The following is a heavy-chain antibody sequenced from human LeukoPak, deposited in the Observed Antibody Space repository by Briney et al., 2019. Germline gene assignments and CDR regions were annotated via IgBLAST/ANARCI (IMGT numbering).Heavy chain of an antibody. D-gene: IGHD2-15*01. CDR2: INPNSGGT. CDR3: ARGATRLGYCSGGSCSPFDY. V-gene: IGHV1-2*02. CDR1: GYIFTGYY. J-gene: IGHJ4*02. Sequence: ASVKVSCKASGYIFTGYYMHWVRQAPGQGLEWMGWINPNSGGTNYAQKFQGRVTMTRDTSISTAYMELSRLRSDDTAVYYCARGATRLGYCSGGSCSPFDYWGQGTLVTVSS.